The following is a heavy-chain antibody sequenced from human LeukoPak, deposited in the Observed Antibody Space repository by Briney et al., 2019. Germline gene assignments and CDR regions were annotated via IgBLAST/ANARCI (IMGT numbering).Heavy chain of an antibody. J-gene: IGHJ6*02. Sequence: SETLSLTCTVSGGSISSYYWSWIRQPPGKGLEWIAYIDYRGSTTYNPSLKSRVTISVDTSRNQFSLKLSSVTAADTAVYYCARDPGYCSGGSCYSGPRYYGMDVWGQGTTVTVSS. CDR2: IDYRGST. D-gene: IGHD2-15*01. CDR1: GGSISSYY. V-gene: IGHV4-59*01. CDR3: ARDPGYCSGGSCYSGPRYYGMDV.